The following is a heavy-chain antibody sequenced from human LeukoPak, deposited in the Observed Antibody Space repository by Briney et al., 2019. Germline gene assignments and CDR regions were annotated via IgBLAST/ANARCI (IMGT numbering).Heavy chain of an antibody. Sequence: GGSLRLSCAASGFTVISNYMSWVRQAPGKGLEWVSVIYSGGYTYYADSVKGRFTISRDNSKNTLYLQMNSLRAEDMAVYYCARVYSTYPYYYMDVWGKGTTVTVSS. J-gene: IGHJ6*03. D-gene: IGHD4-11*01. CDR2: IYSGGYT. CDR1: GFTVISNY. V-gene: IGHV3-53*01. CDR3: ARVYSTYPYYYMDV.